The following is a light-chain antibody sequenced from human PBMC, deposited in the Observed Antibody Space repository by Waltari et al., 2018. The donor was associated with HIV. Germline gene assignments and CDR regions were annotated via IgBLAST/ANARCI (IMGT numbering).Light chain of an antibody. Sequence: DIQMTQSPSSLSASVGDRVTITCRASQVIINDLAWYQQKPGRAPQRLIYATYRLQSGVPSRFSGSRSGTEFTLTISSLQPEDFATYYCLQHNMYPLTFGGGTRVEIK. J-gene: IGKJ4*01. CDR3: LQHNMYPLT. V-gene: IGKV1-17*01. CDR1: QVIIND. CDR2: ATY.